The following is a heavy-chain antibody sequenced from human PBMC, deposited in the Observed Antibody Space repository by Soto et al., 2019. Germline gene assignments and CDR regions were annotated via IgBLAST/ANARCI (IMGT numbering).Heavy chain of an antibody. J-gene: IGHJ5*02. CDR3: ARGVLPISSTSWFDP. V-gene: IGHV3-21*01. CDR1: GFPFRTSN. CDR2: ISRSSTYI. D-gene: IGHD3-16*01. Sequence: EVQLVESGGGLVNPGGSLRLSCVVSGFPFRTSNMNWVRQAPGKGLEWVSFISRSSTYIYYADSVKGRFTISRDDAENSLFLQMNSLRAEDTAVYYCARGVLPISSTSWFDPWGQGTLVTVSS.